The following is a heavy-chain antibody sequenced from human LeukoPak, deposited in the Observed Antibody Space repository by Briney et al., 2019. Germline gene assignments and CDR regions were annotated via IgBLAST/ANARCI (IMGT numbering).Heavy chain of an antibody. CDR1: GFTFDDYG. CDR2: IKSKTDGGTT. CDR3: TGRELQYDTHLGY. V-gene: IGHV3-15*01. Sequence: GGSLRLSCAASGFTFDDYGMSWVRQAPGEGLEWVGRIKSKTDGGTTDYAAPVKGRFTISRDDSKSTVFLQMNSLKTEDTAVYYCTGRELQYDTHLGYWGQGTRVTVSS. D-gene: IGHD4-11*01. J-gene: IGHJ4*02.